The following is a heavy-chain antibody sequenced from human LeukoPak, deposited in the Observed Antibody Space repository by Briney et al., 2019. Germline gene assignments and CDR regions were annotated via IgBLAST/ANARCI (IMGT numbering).Heavy chain of an antibody. V-gene: IGHV4-59*01. J-gene: IGHJ4*02. CDR2: IYYSGST. Sequence: SETLSLTCTVSGGSISSYYWSWIRQPPGKGLEWIGYIYYSGSTNYNPSLKSRVTISVDTSKNQFSLKLSSVTAADTAVYYCARENGLGATVDYWGQGTVVTVSS. CDR3: ARENGLGATVDY. D-gene: IGHD1-26*01. CDR1: GGSISSYY.